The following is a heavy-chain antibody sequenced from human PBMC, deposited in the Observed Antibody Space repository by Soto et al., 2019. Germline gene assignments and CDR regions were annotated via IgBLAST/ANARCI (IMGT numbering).Heavy chain of an antibody. V-gene: IGHV4-31*03. CDR3: AASCVGCGGFNYYGMDV. CDR2: IYYSGST. Sequence: SETLSLTCTVSGGSISSGGYYWSWIRQHPGKGLEWIGYIYYSGSTYYNPSLKSRVTISVDTSKNQFSLKPSSVTAADTAVYYCAASCVGCGGFNYYGMDVWGQGTTDTVSS. CDR1: GGSISSGGYY. J-gene: IGHJ6*02. D-gene: IGHD2-21*01.